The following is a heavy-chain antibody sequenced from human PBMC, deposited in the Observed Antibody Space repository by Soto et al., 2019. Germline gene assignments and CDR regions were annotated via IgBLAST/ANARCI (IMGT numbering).Heavy chain of an antibody. CDR1: GYSFRNYD. D-gene: IGHD3-9*01. CDR3: ARYILAEGFDI. Sequence: ASVKVSCKASGYSFRNYDIQWLRQAAGQGLEWLGFMVPNTGTTGYAQTFQGRVTMTRDTSMNTAYMELSGLRSEDTAVYYCARYILAEGFDILGQETLVSVSS. V-gene: IGHV1-8*01. CDR2: MVPNTGTT. J-gene: IGHJ3*02.